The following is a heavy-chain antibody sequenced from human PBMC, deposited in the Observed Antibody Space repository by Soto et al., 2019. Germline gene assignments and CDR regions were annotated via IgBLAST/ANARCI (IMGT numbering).Heavy chain of an antibody. D-gene: IGHD6-13*01. CDR2: ISSSSSTI. J-gene: IGHJ1*01. CDR3: ARDLGSSWYPEYFQH. V-gene: IGHV3-48*01. Sequence: GGSLRLSCAASRFTFSSYSMNWVRQAPGKGLEWVSYISSSSSTIYYADSVKSRFTISRDNAKNSLYLQMNSLRAEDTAVYYCARDLGSSWYPEYFQHWGQGT. CDR1: RFTFSSYS.